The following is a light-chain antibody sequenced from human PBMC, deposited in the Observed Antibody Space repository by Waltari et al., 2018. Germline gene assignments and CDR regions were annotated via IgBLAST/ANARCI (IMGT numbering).Light chain of an antibody. CDR2: KAS. V-gene: IGKV1-5*03. Sequence: DIQMTQSPSTLSASLGDRVPITCRASQSINTWLAWYQQKPGKAPKVLIYKASNLESGVPSKFSGRGSGTEFTLTISSLQPDDFAIYYCQQYHSLPFTFGPGTKVDVK. CDR3: QQYHSLPFT. J-gene: IGKJ3*01. CDR1: QSINTW.